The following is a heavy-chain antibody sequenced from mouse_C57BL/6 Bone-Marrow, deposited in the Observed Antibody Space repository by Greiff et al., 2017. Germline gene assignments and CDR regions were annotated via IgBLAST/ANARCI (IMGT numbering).Heavy chain of an antibody. D-gene: IGHD1-1*01. CDR2: IRLKSDNYAT. V-gene: IGHV6-3*01. J-gene: IGHJ1*03. CDR1: GFTFSNYW. Sequence: EVQLQESGGGLVQPGGSMKLSCVASGFTFSNYWMNWVRQSPEKGLEWVAQIRLKSDNYATHYAESVKGRFTISRDDSKSSVYLQMNNLRAEDTGIYYCIPDYYGSSYWYFDVWGTGTTVTVSS. CDR3: IPDYYGSSYWYFDV.